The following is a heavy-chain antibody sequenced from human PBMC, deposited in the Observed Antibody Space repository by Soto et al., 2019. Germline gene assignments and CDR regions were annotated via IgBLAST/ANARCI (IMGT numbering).Heavy chain of an antibody. CDR2: ISYDGSNK. V-gene: IGHV3-30*18. CDR1: GFTFSSYG. Sequence: GGSLRLSCAASGFTFSSYGMHWVRQAPGKGLEWVAVISYDGSNKYYADSVKGRFTISRDNSKNTLYLQMNSLRAEDTAVYYCAKAAKYSSSPHFDYWGQGTLVTVSS. CDR3: AKAAKYSSSPHFDY. J-gene: IGHJ4*02. D-gene: IGHD6-6*01.